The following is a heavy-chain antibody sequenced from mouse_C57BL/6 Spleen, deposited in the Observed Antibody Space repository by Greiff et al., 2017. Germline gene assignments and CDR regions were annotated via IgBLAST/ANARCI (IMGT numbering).Heavy chain of an antibody. J-gene: IGHJ3*01. V-gene: IGHV1-85*01. D-gene: IGHD1-1*01. CDR2: IYPRDGST. CDR3: AREGYYYGSSEEAWFAY. Sequence: VQLQQSGPELVKPGASVKLSCKASGYTFTSYDINWVKQRPGQGLEWIGWIYPRDGSTKYNEKFKGKATLTVDTSSSTAYMELHSLTSEDSAVYFCAREGYYYGSSEEAWFAYWGQGTLVTVSA. CDR1: GYTFTSYD.